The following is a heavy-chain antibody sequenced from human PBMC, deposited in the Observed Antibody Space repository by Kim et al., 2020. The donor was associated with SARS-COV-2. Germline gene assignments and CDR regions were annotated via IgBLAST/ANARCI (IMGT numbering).Heavy chain of an antibody. CDR2: VYHSGST. J-gene: IGHJ4*02. Sequence: SETLSLTCTVSGGSISNSFNYWGWIRQRPGKGLEWIGSVYHSGSTYDSPSLKSRVTVSVDPSKNQFSLKVTSVTAADTAVYFCARLPHDSSGYVDCWGQGILVTVSS. D-gene: IGHD3-22*01. CDR3: ARLPHDSSGYVDC. CDR1: GGSISNSFNY. V-gene: IGHV4-39*01.